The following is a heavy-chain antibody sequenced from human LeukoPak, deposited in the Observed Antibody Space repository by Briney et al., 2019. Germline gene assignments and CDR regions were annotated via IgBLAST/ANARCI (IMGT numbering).Heavy chain of an antibody. CDR3: ARVYYGDWGTFDY. CDR1: GGTFSSYA. V-gene: IGHV1-69*05. J-gene: IGHJ4*02. CDR2: IIPIFGTA. Sequence: GASVKVSRKASGGTFSSYAISWVRQAPGQGLEWMGGIIPIFGTANYAQKFQGRVTITTDESTSTAYMELSSLRSEDTAVYYCARVYYGDWGTFDYWGQGTLVTVSS. D-gene: IGHD4-17*01.